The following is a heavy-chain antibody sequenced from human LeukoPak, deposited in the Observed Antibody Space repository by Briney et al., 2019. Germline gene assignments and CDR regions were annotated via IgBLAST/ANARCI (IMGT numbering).Heavy chain of an antibody. CDR3: AKVRSTSCYAALDY. CDR1: GFTFSSYS. CDR2: ISNSGGNT. D-gene: IGHD2-2*01. Sequence: LSGRSLRLSCAASGFTFSSYSMTWVRQAPGKGLEWVSGISNSGGNTYYADSVKGRFTISRDNSKNTLYLQMNSLRAEDTAVYYCAKVRSTSCYAALDYWGQGTLVIVSS. J-gene: IGHJ4*02. V-gene: IGHV3-23*01.